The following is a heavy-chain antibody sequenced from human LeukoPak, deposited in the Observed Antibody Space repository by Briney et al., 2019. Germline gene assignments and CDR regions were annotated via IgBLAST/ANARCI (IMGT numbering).Heavy chain of an antibody. CDR2: IIPIFGTA. D-gene: IGHD6-6*01. J-gene: IGHJ5*02. CDR1: GGTFSSYA. CDR3: ARAGDSSSSDWFDP. Sequence: SVRVSCKASGGTFSSYAISWVRQAPGQGLEWMGGIIPIFGTANYAQKFQGRVTITTDGSTSTAYMELSSLRSEDTAVYYCARAGDSSSSDWFDPWGQGTLVTVSS. V-gene: IGHV1-69*05.